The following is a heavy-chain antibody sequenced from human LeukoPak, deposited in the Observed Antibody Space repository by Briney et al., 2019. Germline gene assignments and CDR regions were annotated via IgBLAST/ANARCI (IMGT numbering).Heavy chain of an antibody. V-gene: IGHV3-21*01. CDR2: VSGTSTYI. D-gene: IGHD5-12*01. Sequence: GGSLRLSCAASGFTFGAYSMNWVRQAPGKGLDWVSSVSGTSTYIYYADSVKGRFTISRDNAKNSLYLQMNSLRAEDTAVYYCASLRTRLPTAYYFDYWGQGTLVTVSS. J-gene: IGHJ4*02. CDR1: GFTFGAYS. CDR3: ASLRTRLPTAYYFDY.